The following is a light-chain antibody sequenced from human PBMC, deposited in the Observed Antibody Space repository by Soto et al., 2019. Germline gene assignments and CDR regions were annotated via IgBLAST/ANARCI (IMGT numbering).Light chain of an antibody. J-gene: IGKJ4*01. CDR1: QSISSW. V-gene: IGKV1-5*03. Sequence: DIQMTQSPSTLSASVGDRVTITCRASQSISSWLAWYQQKPGKAPKLLIYKASTLKSGVPSRFSGSASGTEFTLTISSLQPEDFATYYCLQHNSYPLTFGGGTKVDIK. CDR2: KAS. CDR3: LQHNSYPLT.